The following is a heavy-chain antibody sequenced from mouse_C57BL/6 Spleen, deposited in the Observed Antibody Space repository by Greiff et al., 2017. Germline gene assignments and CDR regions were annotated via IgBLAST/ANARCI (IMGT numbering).Heavy chain of an antibody. Sequence: EVQLQQSVAELVRPGASVKLSCTASGFNIKNTYMHWVKQRPEQGLEWIGRIDPANGNTKYAPKFQGKATITADTSSNTAYLQLSILTSEDTAIYYCAREEITTVGGWYFDVWGTGTTVTVSS. V-gene: IGHV14-3*01. CDR1: GFNIKNTY. D-gene: IGHD1-1*01. CDR2: IDPANGNT. J-gene: IGHJ1*03. CDR3: AREEITTVGGWYFDV.